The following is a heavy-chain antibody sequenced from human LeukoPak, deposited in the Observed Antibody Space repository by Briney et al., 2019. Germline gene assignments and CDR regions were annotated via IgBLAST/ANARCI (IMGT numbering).Heavy chain of an antibody. V-gene: IGHV1-58*01. CDR1: GFIFTRSA. D-gene: IGHD4-17*01. Sequence: TSVKVSCKASGFIFTRSAVQWVRQARGQRLEWIGWIVVGSGNTNYAQKFQGRVTITRDMSTSTAYMELSSLRSEDTAVYYCAAPYGDLDAFDIWGQGTLVTVSS. CDR2: IVVGSGNT. CDR3: AAPYGDLDAFDI. J-gene: IGHJ3*02.